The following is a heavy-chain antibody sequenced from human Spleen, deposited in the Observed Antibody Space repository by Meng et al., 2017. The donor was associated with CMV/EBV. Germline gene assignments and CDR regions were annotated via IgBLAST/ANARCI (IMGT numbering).Heavy chain of an antibody. J-gene: IGHJ4*02. CDR1: GYSFTSYH. Sequence: ASVKVSCKASGYSFTSYHIHWVRQAPGQGLEWMGIISPGGDYTNYAQKFQGRVTMTRDTSTSTVYMELSSLRSEDTAMYYCAREDDSGGWYYWGQGTLVTVSS. D-gene: IGHD3-22*01. CDR2: ISPGGDYT. V-gene: IGHV1-46*01. CDR3: AREDDSGGWYY.